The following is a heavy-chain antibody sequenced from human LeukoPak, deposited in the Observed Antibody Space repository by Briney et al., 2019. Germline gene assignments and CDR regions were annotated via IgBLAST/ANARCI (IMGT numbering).Heavy chain of an antibody. Sequence: GGSLRLSCAASGFIFSGYWMTWVRQAPGKGLEWVANIKQDGSVKYYVDSVKGRFTISRDNAKNSLYLQMNSLRAEDTAVYYCARDFSDSGPLSARVWGSYRPEDYFDYWGQGTLVTVSS. J-gene: IGHJ4*02. V-gene: IGHV3-7*01. CDR1: GFIFSGYW. CDR2: IKQDGSVK. D-gene: IGHD3-16*02. CDR3: ARDFSDSGPLSARVWGSYRPEDYFDY.